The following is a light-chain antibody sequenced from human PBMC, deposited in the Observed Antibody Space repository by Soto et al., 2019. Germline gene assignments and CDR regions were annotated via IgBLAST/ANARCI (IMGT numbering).Light chain of an antibody. V-gene: IGKV3D-20*02. CDR1: QSVSSSY. CDR2: DAS. Sequence: EIVMTQSPATLSVSPGERATLSCRASQSVSSSYLAWYQQKPGQSPRLLIYDASNRATGIPARFSGSGSGTDFTLTISSLEPEDSAVYYCQQCNSWPQWTFGQGTKVDIK. J-gene: IGKJ1*01. CDR3: QQCNSWPQWT.